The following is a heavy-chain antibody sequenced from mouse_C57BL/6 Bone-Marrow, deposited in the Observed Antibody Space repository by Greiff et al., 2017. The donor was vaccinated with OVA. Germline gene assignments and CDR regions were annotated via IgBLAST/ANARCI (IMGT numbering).Heavy chain of an antibody. V-gene: IGHV14-4*01. J-gene: IGHJ2*01. CDR3: TPYGSSP. D-gene: IGHD1-1*01. Sequence: VQLKESGAELVRPGASVKLSCTASGFNIKDDYMHWVKQRPEQGLEWIGWIDPENGDTEYASKFQGKATITADTSSNTAYLQLSSLTSEDTAVYYCTPYGSSPGGQGTTLTVSS. CDR2: IDPENGDT. CDR1: GFNIKDDY.